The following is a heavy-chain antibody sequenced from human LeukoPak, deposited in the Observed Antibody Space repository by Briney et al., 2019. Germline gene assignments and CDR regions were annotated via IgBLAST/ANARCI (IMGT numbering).Heavy chain of an antibody. Sequence: ASVKVSCKASGYTFTSYGISWVRQAPGQWLEWMRWISAYNGNTNYAQKLQGRVTMTTDTFTSTAYMELRSLRSDDTAVYYCARDRGDGYNYFPFDYWGQGTLVTVSS. CDR1: GYTFTSYG. D-gene: IGHD5-24*01. CDR3: ARDRGDGYNYFPFDY. V-gene: IGHV1-18*01. J-gene: IGHJ4*02. CDR2: ISAYNGNT.